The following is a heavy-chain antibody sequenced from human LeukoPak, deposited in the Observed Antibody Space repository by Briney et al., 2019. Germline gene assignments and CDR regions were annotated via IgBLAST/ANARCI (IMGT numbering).Heavy chain of an antibody. V-gene: IGHV1-24*01. J-gene: IGHJ3*02. CDR3: ATLRSRGATTLRAFDI. Sequence: ASVKVSCKVSGYTLTELSMHWVRQAPGKALEWMGGFDPEDGETIYAQKFQGRVTMTEDTSTDTAYMELSSLRSEDTAVYYCATLRSRGATTLRAFDIWGQGTMVTVSS. D-gene: IGHD1-26*01. CDR2: FDPEDGET. CDR1: GYTLTELS.